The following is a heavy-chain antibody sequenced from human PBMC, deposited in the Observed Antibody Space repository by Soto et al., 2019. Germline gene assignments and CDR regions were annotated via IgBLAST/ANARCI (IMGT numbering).Heavy chain of an antibody. CDR2: ISGSGGST. J-gene: IGHJ4*02. CDR3: AKVVVPAATILGFDY. V-gene: IGHV3-23*01. CDR1: GFTFSSYA. D-gene: IGHD2-2*01. Sequence: GGSLRLSCAASGFTFSSYAMSWVRQAPGKGLEWVSAISGSGGSTYNADSVKGRLAISRDNSKNTLYLQMNSLRAADTAVYYCAKVVVPAATILGFDYWGQGTLVTVSS.